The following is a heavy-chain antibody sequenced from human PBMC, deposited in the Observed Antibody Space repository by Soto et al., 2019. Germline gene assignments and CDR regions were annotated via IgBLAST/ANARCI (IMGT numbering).Heavy chain of an antibody. CDR1: GFTFSSYG. Sequence: QVQLVESGGGVVQPGRSLRLSCAASGFTFSSYGMHWVRQAPGKGLEWVAVISYDGSNKYYADSVKGRFTISRDNSKNTLYLQMNSLRAEDTAVYYCATGRHIVLVTAIPFQHWGQGTLVTVSS. J-gene: IGHJ1*01. D-gene: IGHD2-21*02. V-gene: IGHV3-30*03. CDR2: ISYDGSNK. CDR3: ATGRHIVLVTAIPFQH.